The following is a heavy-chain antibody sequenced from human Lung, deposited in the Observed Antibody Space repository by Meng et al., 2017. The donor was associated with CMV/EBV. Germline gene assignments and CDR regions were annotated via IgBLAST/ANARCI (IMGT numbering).Heavy chain of an antibody. V-gene: IGHV4-34*01. CDR3: ARRESLVMVPANLRWFDP. J-gene: IGHJ5*02. Sequence: SETLSLTRAVYGGSFSDYYWSWFRQPPGEALEWIGEVDHRGSTNYNPSLRSRATISIDTSKLQFSLRLASVTAADSAVYFCARRESLVMVPANLRWFDPWDQGXRVTVSS. D-gene: IGHD2-8*01. CDR2: VDHRGST. CDR1: GGSFSDYY.